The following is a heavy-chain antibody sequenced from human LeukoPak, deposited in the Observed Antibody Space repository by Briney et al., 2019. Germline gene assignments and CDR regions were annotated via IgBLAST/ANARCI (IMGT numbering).Heavy chain of an antibody. CDR1: GFIFSDYY. CDR3: ARVRWLRVPWFDP. D-gene: IGHD5-24*01. CDR2: ISASGGSI. J-gene: IGHJ5*02. V-gene: IGHV3-11*01. Sequence: TGGSLRLSCTASGFIFSDYYMSWIRQAPGKGLEWISDISASGGSIYYADSVKGRFTISRDSAKNSLYLQMNSLRAEDSAVYYCARVRWLRVPWFDPWGQGTLVTVSS.